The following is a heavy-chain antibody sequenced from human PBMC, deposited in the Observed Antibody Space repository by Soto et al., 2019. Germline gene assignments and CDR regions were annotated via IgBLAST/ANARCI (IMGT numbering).Heavy chain of an antibody. J-gene: IGHJ4*02. D-gene: IGHD2-8*02. V-gene: IGHV4-39*07. CDR1: GGSISSSSYY. Sequence: SETLSLTCTVSGGSISSSSYYWGWIRQPPGKGLEWIGSLFYSGSTYYNPSLKSRVTISVDTSKNQFSLKLTSVTAADTAVYYCARDKITGLFDYWGQGTLVTVSS. CDR2: LFYSGST. CDR3: ARDKITGLFDY.